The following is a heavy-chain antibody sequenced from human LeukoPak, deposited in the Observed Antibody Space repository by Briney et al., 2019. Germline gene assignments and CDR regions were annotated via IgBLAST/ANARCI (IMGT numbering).Heavy chain of an antibody. Sequence: SETLSLTCTVSGGSISSSSYYWGWIRQPPGKGLEWIGSIYYSGSTYYNPSLKSRVTISVDTSKNQFSLKLSSVTAADTAVYYCARHLVRLALDYWGQGTLVTVSS. CDR3: ARHLVRLALDY. J-gene: IGHJ4*02. CDR2: IYYSGST. CDR1: GGSISSSSYY. D-gene: IGHD4-17*01. V-gene: IGHV4-39*01.